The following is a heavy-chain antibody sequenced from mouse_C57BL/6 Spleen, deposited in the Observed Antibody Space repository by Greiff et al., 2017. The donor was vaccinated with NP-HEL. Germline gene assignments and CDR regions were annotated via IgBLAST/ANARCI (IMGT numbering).Heavy chain of an antibody. J-gene: IGHJ1*03. Sequence: VQLQQSGPELVKPGASVKIPCKASGYTFTDYNMDWVKQSHGKSLEWIGDINPNNGGTIYNQKFKGKATLTVDKSSSTAYMELRSLTSEDTAVYYCARNRITTVVARDWYFDVWGTGTTVTVSS. D-gene: IGHD1-1*01. V-gene: IGHV1-18*01. CDR3: ARNRITTVVARDWYFDV. CDR2: INPNNGGT. CDR1: GYTFTDYN.